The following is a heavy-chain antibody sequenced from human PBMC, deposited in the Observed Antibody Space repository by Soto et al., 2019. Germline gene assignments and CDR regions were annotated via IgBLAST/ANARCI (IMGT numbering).Heavy chain of an antibody. Sequence: QVQLVQSGAEVKKPGASVKVSCKASGYTFTGFFIHWVRQAPGQGLEWMGWINPNSGDTEYAQNFQGWVTMTRDTSISTAYMELSRLRSDDTAVYYCASGGSTVTREFDNWGQGTLVSVSS. V-gene: IGHV1-2*04. J-gene: IGHJ4*02. CDR2: INPNSGDT. CDR3: ASGGSTVTREFDN. D-gene: IGHD4-17*01. CDR1: GYTFTGFF.